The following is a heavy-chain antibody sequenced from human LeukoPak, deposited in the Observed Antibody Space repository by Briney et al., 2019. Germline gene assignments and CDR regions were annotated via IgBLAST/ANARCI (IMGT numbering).Heavy chain of an antibody. CDR1: GGSISSYY. CDR3: ARDGSYVWGSYRPQLDY. J-gene: IGHJ4*02. V-gene: IGHV4-4*07. Sequence: PSETLSLTCTVSGGSISSYYWSWIRQPAGKGLEWIGRIYTSGSTNYNPSLKSRVTISVDTSKNQFSLKLSSVTAADTAVYYCARDGSYVWGSYRPQLDYWGQGTLVTVSS. CDR2: IYTSGST. D-gene: IGHD3-16*02.